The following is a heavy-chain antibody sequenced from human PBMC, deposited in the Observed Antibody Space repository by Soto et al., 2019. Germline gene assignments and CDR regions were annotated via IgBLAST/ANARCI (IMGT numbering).Heavy chain of an antibody. J-gene: IGHJ5*02. D-gene: IGHD3-9*01. Sequence: GSLRLSCAASGFTFSSYAMSWVRQAPGKGLEWVSAISGSGGSTYYADSVKGRFTISRDNSKNTLYLQMNSLRAEDTAVYYCAKDLPRYFDWLLETDNWFDPWGQGTLVTSPQ. CDR3: AKDLPRYFDWLLETDNWFDP. CDR1: GFTFSSYA. V-gene: IGHV3-23*01. CDR2: ISGSGGST.